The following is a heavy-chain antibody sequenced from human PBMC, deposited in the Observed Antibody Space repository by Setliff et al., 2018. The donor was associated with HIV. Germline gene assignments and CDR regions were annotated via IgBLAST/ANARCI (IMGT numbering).Heavy chain of an antibody. D-gene: IGHD3-9*01. CDR3: AREYDVLTGYYISAFDI. Sequence: ASVKVSCKASGYTFTGYFIHWVRQAPGQGLAWVGRINPNSGDTNFAQKFQGRITMTRDTSISTAYLELNRLRSDDTAVYYCAREYDVLTGYYISAFDIWGQGTMVTVSS. J-gene: IGHJ3*02. CDR2: INPNSGDT. V-gene: IGHV1-2*06. CDR1: GYTFTGYF.